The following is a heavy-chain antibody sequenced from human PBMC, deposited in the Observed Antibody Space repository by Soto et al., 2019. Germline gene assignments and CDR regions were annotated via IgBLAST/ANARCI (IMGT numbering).Heavy chain of an antibody. D-gene: IGHD6-19*01. CDR3: TTDNTGYGSGDKDAFDN. Sequence: EVQLVESGGGLVKPGESLRLSCAASGFSFSDAWLNWVRQAPGKGLEWVGRIKSKTDGGTTIYAATVKGRFTISRDDSKNTMNLQMNSLKTEDTAVYYGTTDNTGYGSGDKDAFDNWGQGTSATVSS. V-gene: IGHV3-15*07. J-gene: IGHJ3*02. CDR1: GFSFSDAW. CDR2: IKSKTDGGTT.